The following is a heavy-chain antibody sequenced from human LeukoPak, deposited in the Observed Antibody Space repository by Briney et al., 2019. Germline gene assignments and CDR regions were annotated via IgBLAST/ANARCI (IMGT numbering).Heavy chain of an antibody. CDR2: INPNSGGT. Sequence: SVKVSXQACRYTFTGYYIHWVRQAPGQGLEWMGWINPNSGGTNYAQNFQGRVTMTRDTSISTAYMELSRLRSDATDVYYCARDTSQQLFDYWGQGTLVTVSS. CDR3: ARDTSQQLFDY. CDR1: RYTFTGYY. D-gene: IGHD6-13*01. V-gene: IGHV1-2*02. J-gene: IGHJ4*02.